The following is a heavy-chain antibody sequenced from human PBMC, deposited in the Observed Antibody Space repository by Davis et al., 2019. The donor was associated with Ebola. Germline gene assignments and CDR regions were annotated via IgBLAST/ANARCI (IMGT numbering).Heavy chain of an antibody. CDR2: INHSGST. V-gene: IGHV4-34*01. J-gene: IGHJ5*02. Sequence: SETLSLTCAVYGGSFSGYYWSWIRQPPGKGLEWIGEINHSGSTNYNPSLKSRVTISVDTSKNQFSLKLSSVTAADTAVYYCARGSEYYDILTGYFWFDPWGQGTLVTVSS. D-gene: IGHD3-9*01. CDR1: GGSFSGYY. CDR3: ARGSEYYDILTGYFWFDP.